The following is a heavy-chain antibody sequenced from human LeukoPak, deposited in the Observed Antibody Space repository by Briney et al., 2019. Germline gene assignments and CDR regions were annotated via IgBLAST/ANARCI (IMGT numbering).Heavy chain of an antibody. CDR3: ARGLGYDYVWGSYRRPLYYFDY. D-gene: IGHD3-16*02. J-gene: IGHJ4*02. CDR1: GDSTNTYF. V-gene: IGHV4-59*01. CDR2: IYYTGTT. Sequence: SETLSLTCTMSGDSTNTYFWSWIRQPPGKGLEWIGYIYYTGTTNYNPSLKSRVTISVDTSKNQFSLRLSSVTAADTAVYYCARGLGYDYVWGSYRRPLYYFDYWGQGTLVTVSS.